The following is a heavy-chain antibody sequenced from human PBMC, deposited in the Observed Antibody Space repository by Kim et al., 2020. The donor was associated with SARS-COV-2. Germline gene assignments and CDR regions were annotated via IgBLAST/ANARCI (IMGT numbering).Heavy chain of an antibody. CDR1: GDSVSSNTAA. Sequence: SQTLSLTCAISGDSVSSNTAAWNWIRQSPSRGLEWLGRTYYRSHWYNDYAVSMKGRIIIKADTSKNQFSLQLNSVTPEDTAVYYCARGGVRGVNYYGMDVWGQGTTVTVSS. CDR3: ARGGVRGVNYYGMDV. CDR2: TYYRSHWYN. J-gene: IGHJ6*02. D-gene: IGHD3-10*01. V-gene: IGHV6-1*01.